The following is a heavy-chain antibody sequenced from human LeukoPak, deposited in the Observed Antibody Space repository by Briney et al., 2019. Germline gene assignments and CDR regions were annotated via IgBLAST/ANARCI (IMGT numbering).Heavy chain of an antibody. Sequence: GGSLRLSCAASGFTFSSYSMNWVRQAPGKGLEWVSSISNSSSYIYYADSVKGRFTISRDNAKNSLYLQMNSLRAEDTAVYYCAREVNCGGDCYAFDIWGQGTMVTVSS. CDR3: AREVNCGGDCYAFDI. CDR2: ISNSSSYI. J-gene: IGHJ3*02. V-gene: IGHV3-21*01. D-gene: IGHD2-21*02. CDR1: GFTFSSYS.